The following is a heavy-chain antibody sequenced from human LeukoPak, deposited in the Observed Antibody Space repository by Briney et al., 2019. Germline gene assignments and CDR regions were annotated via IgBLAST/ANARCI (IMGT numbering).Heavy chain of an antibody. J-gene: IGHJ4*02. D-gene: IGHD5-24*01. CDR3: ARKDGDG. Sequence: KSSETLSLTCTVSGGSISSYYWTWIRQPPGEGLEWIGHIYNSGSTNYNPSLRGRVTISLDTSKNQVSLKLSSVTAADTAMYYCARKDGDGWGQGTLVTVSS. CDR1: GGSISSYY. CDR2: IYNSGST. V-gene: IGHV4-59*01.